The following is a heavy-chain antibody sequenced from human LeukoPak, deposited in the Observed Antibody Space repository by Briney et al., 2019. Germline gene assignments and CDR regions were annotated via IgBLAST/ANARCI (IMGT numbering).Heavy chain of an antibody. J-gene: IGHJ4*02. D-gene: IGHD4-17*01. CDR2: ISSTSSYI. CDR1: GFTFSSYE. V-gene: IGHV3-21*01. Sequence: PGGSLRLSCAASGFTFSSYEMNWVRQAPGKGLEWVSSISSTSSYIDYADSVKGRFTISRDNAKNSLYLQMNSLRAEDTAVYYCARDTDYGDSGLDYWGQGTLVTVSS. CDR3: ARDTDYGDSGLDY.